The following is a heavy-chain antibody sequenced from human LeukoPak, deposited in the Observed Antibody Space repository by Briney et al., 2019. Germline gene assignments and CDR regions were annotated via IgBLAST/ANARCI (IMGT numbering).Heavy chain of an antibody. CDR2: INAGNGNT. Sequence: ASVKVSCKASGYTFTSYVMHWVRQAPGQRLEWMGWINAGNGNTRYSQKFQGGVTITRDTSASTAYMELSSLRSEDTAVYYCARSILVVPVASHYNYGVDVWGQGTTVTVSS. D-gene: IGHD2-2*01. V-gene: IGHV1-3*01. CDR1: GYTFTSYV. J-gene: IGHJ6*02. CDR3: ARSILVVPVASHYNYGVDV.